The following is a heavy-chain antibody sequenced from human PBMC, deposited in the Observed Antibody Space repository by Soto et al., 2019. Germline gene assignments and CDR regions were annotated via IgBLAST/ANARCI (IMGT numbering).Heavy chain of an antibody. D-gene: IGHD3-9*01. Sequence: GGSLRLSCAASGFTFSDYYMSWIRQAPGKGLEWVSYISSSGSTIYYADSVKGRFTISRDNAKNSLYLQMNSLRAEDTAVYYCARENDYDILTGYYVPHGFDYWGQGTLVTVSS. CDR1: GFTFSDYY. CDR2: ISSSGSTI. V-gene: IGHV3-11*01. CDR3: ARENDYDILTGYYVPHGFDY. J-gene: IGHJ4*02.